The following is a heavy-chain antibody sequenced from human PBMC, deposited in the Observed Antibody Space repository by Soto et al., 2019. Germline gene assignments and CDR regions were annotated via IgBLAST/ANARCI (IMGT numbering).Heavy chain of an antibody. CDR1: GGSISSYY. CDR3: ARRYGYYFDY. J-gene: IGHJ4*02. V-gene: IGHV4-59*08. Sequence: QVQLQESGPGLVKPSETLSLTCTVSGGSISSYYWSWIRQPPGKGLEWIGYIYYSGSTNYNPSLTSRVTISVETSKNQLSLKLSSVTAADTAVYYCARRYGYYFDYWGQGTLVTVSS. CDR2: IYYSGST. D-gene: IGHD4-17*01.